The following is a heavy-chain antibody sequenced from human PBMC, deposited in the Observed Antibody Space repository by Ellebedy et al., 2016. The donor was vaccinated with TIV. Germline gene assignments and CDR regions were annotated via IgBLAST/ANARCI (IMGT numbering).Heavy chain of an antibody. CDR3: ARLRDALADEVDH. V-gene: IGHV5-51*01. J-gene: IGHJ4*02. D-gene: IGHD6-19*01. Sequence: GESLKISXQTSGYRFIDHWIAWVRQQPGKGLEWVGVIYPGDSDTKYSPASQGQVTIAVDKSTDTAYLQWSGLKASDTAIYYCARLRDALADEVDHWGRGTLVTVSS. CDR1: GYRFIDHW. CDR2: IYPGDSDT.